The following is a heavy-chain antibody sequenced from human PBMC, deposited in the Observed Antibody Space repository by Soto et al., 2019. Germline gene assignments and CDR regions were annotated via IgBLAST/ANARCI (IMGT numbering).Heavy chain of an antibody. J-gene: IGHJ4*02. CDR2: IKQDGSEK. CDR1: GFTFSSYW. CDR3: ARDDYGDYRDGFIYFDY. Sequence: GGSLRLSCAASGFTFSSYWMSWVRQAPGKGLEWVANIKQDGSEKYYVDSVKGRFTISRDNAKNSLYLQMNSLRAEDTAVYYCARDDYGDYRDGFIYFDYWGQGTLVTVSS. D-gene: IGHD4-17*01. V-gene: IGHV3-7*05.